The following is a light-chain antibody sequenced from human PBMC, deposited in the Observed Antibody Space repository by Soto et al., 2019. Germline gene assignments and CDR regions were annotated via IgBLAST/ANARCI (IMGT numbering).Light chain of an antibody. CDR1: QSISSW. CDR2: DAS. V-gene: IGKV1-5*01. CDR3: QQYKSHWT. J-gene: IGKJ1*01. Sequence: DIQMTQSPSTLSASVGDRVTITCRASQSISSWLAWYQQKPGKAPKFLIYDASNLESGVPSRFSGSGSGTEFTLTISSLQPDDFATYYCQQYKSHWTFGQGTKVEIK.